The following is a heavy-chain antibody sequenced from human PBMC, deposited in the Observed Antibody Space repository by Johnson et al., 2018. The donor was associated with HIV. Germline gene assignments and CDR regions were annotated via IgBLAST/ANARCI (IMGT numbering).Heavy chain of an antibody. CDR2: INWNGGST. CDR1: GFTFDDYG. J-gene: IGHJ3*02. CDR3: ARVVVVVATVRVGAFDI. V-gene: IGHV3-20*04. D-gene: IGHD2-15*01. Sequence: VQLVESGGGVVRPGGSLRLSCAASGFTFDDYGMSWVRQVPGKGLVWVSDINWNGGSTGYADSVKGRFTISRDNAKKSLYLQMNSRRAEDTALYYCARVVVVVATVRVGAFDIWGQGTMVTVSS.